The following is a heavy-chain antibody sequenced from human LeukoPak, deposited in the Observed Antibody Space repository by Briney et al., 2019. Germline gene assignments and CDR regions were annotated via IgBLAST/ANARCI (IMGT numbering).Heavy chain of an antibody. CDR2: IYPGFYT. J-gene: IGHJ4*02. D-gene: IGHD2-15*01. CDR1: GYSITDGYY. Sequence: SETLSLTCDVSGYSITDGYYWGWVRQPPGRGLEWIASIYPGFYTYSNPSLKSRVTLSVDTSKNQFSLRLNSVTAADTAVYYCARDVPNCSGGSCSYFDYWGQGALVTVSS. V-gene: IGHV4-38-2*02. CDR3: ARDVPNCSGGSCSYFDY.